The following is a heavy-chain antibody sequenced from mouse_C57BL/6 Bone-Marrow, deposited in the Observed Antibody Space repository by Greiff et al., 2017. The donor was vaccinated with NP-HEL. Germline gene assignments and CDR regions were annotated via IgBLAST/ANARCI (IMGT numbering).Heavy chain of an antibody. CDR2: INPSSGYT. CDR1: GFNIKDDY. CDR3: ATRRV. Sequence: QVQLQQSGAELVRPGASVKLSCTASGFNIKDDYMHWVKQRPGQGLEWIGYINPSSGYTKYNQKFKDKATLTADKSSSTAYMQLSSLTYEDSAVYYCATRRVWGTGTTVTVSS. V-gene: IGHV1-7*01. J-gene: IGHJ1*03.